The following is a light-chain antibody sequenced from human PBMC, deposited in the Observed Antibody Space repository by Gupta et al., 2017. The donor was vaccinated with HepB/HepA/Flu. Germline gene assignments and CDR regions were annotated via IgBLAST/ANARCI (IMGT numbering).Light chain of an antibody. J-gene: IGLJ2*01. Sequence: NFMLTQPHSVPESPGKTVTISCTRSSGSIASNYVQWYQQRPGSAPTTVISEDNQRPSGVPDRFSGSIDSSSNSASLTISGLKTEDEADYYGQAYDSSSVVFGGGTKLTGL. CDR2: EDN. CDR3: QAYDSSSVV. CDR1: SGSIASNY. V-gene: IGLV6-57*03.